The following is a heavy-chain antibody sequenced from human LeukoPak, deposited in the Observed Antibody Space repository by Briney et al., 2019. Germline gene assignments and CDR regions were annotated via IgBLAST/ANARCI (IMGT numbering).Heavy chain of an antibody. J-gene: IGHJ4*02. CDR3: ARGVTYYYDSSGEGSLDY. Sequence: PSQTLSLTCAVSGGSISSGGYSWSWIRQPPGKGLEWIGYIYHSGSTYYNPSLKSRVTISVDRSKNQFSLKLSSVTAADMAVYYCARGVTYYYDSSGEGSLDYWGQGTLVTVSS. V-gene: IGHV4-30-2*01. CDR2: IYHSGST. CDR1: GGSISSGGYS. D-gene: IGHD3-22*01.